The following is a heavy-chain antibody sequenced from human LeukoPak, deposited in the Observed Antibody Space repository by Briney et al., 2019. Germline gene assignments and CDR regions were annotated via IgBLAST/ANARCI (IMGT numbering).Heavy chain of an antibody. V-gene: IGHV3-23*01. J-gene: IGHJ5*02. CDR2: ISGSGGST. CDR3: AKDQVVPAAIYWFDP. Sequence: GGSLRLSCAASGFTFSSYAMSWVRQAPGKGLEWVSVISGSGGSTYYADSVKGRFTISRDNSKNTLYLQMNSLRAEDTAVYYCAKDQVVPAAIYWFDPWGQGTLVTVSS. CDR1: GFTFSSYA. D-gene: IGHD2-2*02.